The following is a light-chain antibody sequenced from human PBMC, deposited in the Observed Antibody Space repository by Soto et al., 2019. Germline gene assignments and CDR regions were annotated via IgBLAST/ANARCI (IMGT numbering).Light chain of an antibody. J-gene: IGKJ2*01. CDR1: QSVTIN. CDR2: GAS. Sequence: EIVMTQSPATLSVSPGERATLSCRASQSVTINLAWYQQNPGQAPRLLIYGASTRATGIPDRFSGSGSGTEFTLTISSLQSEDFAVYYCQEYNNWPYTFGQGTKLEI. CDR3: QEYNNWPYT. V-gene: IGKV3-15*01.